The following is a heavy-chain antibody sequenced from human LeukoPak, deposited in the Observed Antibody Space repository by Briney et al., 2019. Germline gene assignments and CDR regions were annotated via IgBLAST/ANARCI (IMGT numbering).Heavy chain of an antibody. J-gene: IGHJ2*01. V-gene: IGHV3-23*01. CDR2: ISGSGGST. CDR1: GSTFSSYA. Sequence: GGSLRLSCAASGSTFSSYAMSWVRQAPGKGLEWVSAISGSGGSTYYADSVKGRFTISRDNSKNTLYLQMNSLRAEDTAVYYCARSPYYYDSSGYWNWYFDLWGRGTLVTVSS. CDR3: ARSPYYYDSSGYWNWYFDL. D-gene: IGHD3-22*01.